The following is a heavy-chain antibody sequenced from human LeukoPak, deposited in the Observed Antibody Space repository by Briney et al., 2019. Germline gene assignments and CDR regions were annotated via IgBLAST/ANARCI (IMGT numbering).Heavy chain of an antibody. Sequence: GGSLRLSCAASGFTFSNDWMHWVRQPPGKGLVWVSRINGDGSSTTYADSVKGRFTISRDNAKNTLHLQMNSLRAEDTAVYYCAGLGYCTSTNCYIDYWGQGTVVTVSS. J-gene: IGHJ4*02. CDR1: GFTFSNDW. V-gene: IGHV3-74*01. D-gene: IGHD2-2*02. CDR3: AGLGYCTSTNCYIDY. CDR2: INGDGSST.